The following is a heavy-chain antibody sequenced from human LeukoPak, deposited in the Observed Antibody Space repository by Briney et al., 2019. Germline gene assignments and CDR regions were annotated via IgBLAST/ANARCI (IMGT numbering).Heavy chain of an antibody. Sequence: SETLSLTCTVSGGSISSSSYYWGWIRQPPGKGLEWIGSIYYSGSTYYNPSLKSRVTISVDTSKNQFSLKLSSVTAADTAVYYCARPKLTGTPLSYFDYWGQGTLVTVSS. J-gene: IGHJ4*02. CDR3: ARPKLTGTPLSYFDY. CDR2: IYYSGST. CDR1: GGSISSSSYY. D-gene: IGHD1-7*01. V-gene: IGHV4-39*01.